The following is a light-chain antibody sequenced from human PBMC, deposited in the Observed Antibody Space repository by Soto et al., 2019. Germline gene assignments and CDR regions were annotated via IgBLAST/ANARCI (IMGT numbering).Light chain of an antibody. J-gene: IGLJ1*01. CDR2: DVS. CDR3: SSYTSSSTLLNV. V-gene: IGLV2-14*01. Sequence: QSVLTQPASVSGSPGQSITLSCTGTSSDVGGYNYVSWYQQHPGKAPKLMIYDVSNRPSGVSNRFSGSKSGNTASLTISGLQAEDEADYYCSSYTSSSTLLNVFGTGTKVTVL. CDR1: SSDVGGYNY.